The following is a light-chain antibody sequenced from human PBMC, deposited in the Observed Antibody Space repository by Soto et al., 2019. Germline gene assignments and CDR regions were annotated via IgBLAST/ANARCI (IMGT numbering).Light chain of an antibody. J-gene: IGKJ4*01. Sequence: DIQMTQSPSSLSASVGDRVTITCRASQSINNYLNWYQQKSGRAPKLLIYAASNLQSGVPLRFAGCGSGTDFTLTISSLQPEDAASYFCQQSFTTPQVTFGGGTKVEIK. V-gene: IGKV1-39*01. CDR3: QQSFTTPQVT. CDR2: AAS. CDR1: QSINNY.